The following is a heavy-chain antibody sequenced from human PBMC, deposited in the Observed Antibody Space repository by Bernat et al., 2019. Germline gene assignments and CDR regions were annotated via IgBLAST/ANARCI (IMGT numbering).Heavy chain of an antibody. CDR1: GGTFSSYA. CDR3: ARNNWNYAGAFDI. Sequence: QVQLVQSGAEVKKPGSSVKVSCKASGGTFSSYAISWVRQAPGQGLEWMGWINTNTGNPTYAQGFTGRFVFSLDTSVSTAYLQISSLKAEDTAVYYCARNNWNYAGAFDIWGQGTMVTVSS. J-gene: IGHJ3*02. CDR2: INTNTGNP. D-gene: IGHD1-7*01. V-gene: IGHV7-4-1*02.